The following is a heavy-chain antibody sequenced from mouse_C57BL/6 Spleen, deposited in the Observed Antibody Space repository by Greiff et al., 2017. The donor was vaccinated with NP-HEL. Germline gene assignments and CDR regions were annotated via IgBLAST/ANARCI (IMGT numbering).Heavy chain of an antibody. CDR3: ARVTVVATRDY. D-gene: IGHD1-1*01. CDR2: IYPSDSET. J-gene: IGHJ2*01. CDR1: GYTFTSYW. V-gene: IGHV1-61*01. Sequence: QVQLQQPGAELVRPGSSVKLSCKASGYTFTSYWMDWVKQRPGQGLEWIGNIYPSDSETHYNQKFKDKATLTVDKSSSTAYMQLSSLTSEDSAVYYCARVTVVATRDYWGQGTTLTVSS.